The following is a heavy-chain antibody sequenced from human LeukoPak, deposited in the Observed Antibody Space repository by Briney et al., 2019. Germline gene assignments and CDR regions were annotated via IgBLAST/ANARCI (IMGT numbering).Heavy chain of an antibody. CDR3: AGSQGGVIRFDY. CDR1: GGTISSYY. D-gene: IGHD3-16*02. Sequence: SETLSLTCSVSGGTISSYYWSWIRQPAGKELEWIGRIYTSSSTNYHPSLKSRVTISVDTSKNQYSLQLSPVTAADTAVYYCAGSQGGVIRFDYWGQGTLVTVSS. J-gene: IGHJ4*02. V-gene: IGHV4-4*07. CDR2: IYTSSST.